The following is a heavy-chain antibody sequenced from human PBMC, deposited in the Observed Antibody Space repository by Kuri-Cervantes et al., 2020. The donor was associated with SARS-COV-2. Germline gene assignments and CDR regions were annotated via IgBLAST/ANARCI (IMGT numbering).Heavy chain of an antibody. CDR2: INPSGDRT. V-gene: IGHV1-46*01. CDR3: ARDLGEQLEADY. D-gene: IGHD6-13*01. J-gene: IGHJ4*02. Sequence: ASVKVSCKASGYSLTSYYMHWVRQAPGEGLEWMGVINPSGDRTTYAQKFQGRVTMTRDTSTSTVYMELSSLRSEDTAIYYCARDLGEQLEADYWAQGTPVTVSS. CDR1: GYSLTSYY.